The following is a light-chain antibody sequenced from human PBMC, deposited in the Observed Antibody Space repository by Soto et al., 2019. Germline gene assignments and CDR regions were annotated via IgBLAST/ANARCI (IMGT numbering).Light chain of an antibody. CDR3: QQYGSSPT. CDR2: GAS. CDR1: QSVSSSY. V-gene: IGKV3-20*01. Sequence: EIVLTQSPGTLSLSPGERATLSCRASQSVSSSYLAWYQQKPGQAPRLLIYGASSRAAGIPDSFSGSGSGTAFTITISRLEPEDFAVYYCQQYGSSPTFGQGTKVEIK. J-gene: IGKJ1*01.